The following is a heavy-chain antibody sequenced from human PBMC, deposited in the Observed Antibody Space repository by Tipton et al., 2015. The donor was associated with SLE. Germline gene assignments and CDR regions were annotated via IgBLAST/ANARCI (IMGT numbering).Heavy chain of an antibody. CDR3: ARSGNYRSGSFDY. CDR1: GFTFSTYG. D-gene: IGHD3-3*01. V-gene: IGHV3-21*01. CDR2: ISSSRRHI. Sequence: SLRLSCAASGFTFSTYGIQWVRQAPGKGLEWVSSISSSRRHIFYADSVKGRFTISRDNAKNSLYLQMNSLRAEDTAVYYCARSGNYRSGSFDYWGQGTLVTVSS. J-gene: IGHJ4*02.